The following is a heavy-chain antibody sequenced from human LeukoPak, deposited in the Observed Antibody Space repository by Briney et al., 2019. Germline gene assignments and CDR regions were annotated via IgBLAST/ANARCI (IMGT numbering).Heavy chain of an antibody. CDR2: ISAYNGNT. CDR1: GYTSTSYG. Sequence: ASVKVSCKASGYTSTSYGISWVRQAPRQGLEWMGWISAYNGNTNYAQKLQGRVTMTTDTSTSTAYMELSSLRSEDTAVYYCARESLDDYGGNSQDYWGQGTLVTVSS. V-gene: IGHV1-18*01. J-gene: IGHJ4*02. CDR3: ARESLDDYGGNSQDY. D-gene: IGHD4-23*01.